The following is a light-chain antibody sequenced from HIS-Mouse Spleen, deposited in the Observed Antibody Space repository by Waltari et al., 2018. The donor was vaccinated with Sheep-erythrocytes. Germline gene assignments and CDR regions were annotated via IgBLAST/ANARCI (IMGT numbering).Light chain of an antibody. CDR2: AAS. J-gene: IGKJ3*01. CDR3: QQYYSYPRGT. CDR1: QGISSY. V-gene: IGKV1-8*01. Sequence: AIRMTQSPSSLSASTGDRVTITCRASQGISSYLAWYQQKPGKAPKLLIYAASTLQSGVPSRFSGSGSGTDFTLTISCLQSEDFATYYCQQYYSYPRGTFGPGTKVEIK.